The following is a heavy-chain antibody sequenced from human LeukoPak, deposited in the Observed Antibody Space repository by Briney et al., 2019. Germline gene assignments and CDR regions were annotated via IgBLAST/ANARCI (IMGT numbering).Heavy chain of an antibody. CDR1: GGSISNTNYY. J-gene: IGHJ4*02. D-gene: IGHD6-13*01. Sequence: PSETLSLTCIVPGGSISNTNYYWGWIRQPPGKGLEWIGSIRYSGSTYYNPSLKSRVTISVDTSKNQFSLKLSSVTAADTAVYYCTASATPSSISSFDYWGQGTLVTVSS. CDR3: TASATPSSISSFDY. V-gene: IGHV4-39*01. CDR2: IRYSGST.